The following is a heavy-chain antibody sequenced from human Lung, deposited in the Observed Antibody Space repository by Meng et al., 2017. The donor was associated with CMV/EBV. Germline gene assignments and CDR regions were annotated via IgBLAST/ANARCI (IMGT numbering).Heavy chain of an antibody. CDR3: ARAAGDYSPFDS. J-gene: IGHJ4*02. V-gene: IGHV3-30-3*01. Sequence: QVQLVGSGGGVVQPGRSLRLSCAASGFTFSNYAMHWVRQAPGKGLEWVAVISYDGSNKYHADSVKGRFTISRDNSKNTLYVQMNSLRAEDTAVYYCARAAGDYSPFDSWGQGTLVTVSS. D-gene: IGHD4-17*01. CDR2: ISYDGSNK. CDR1: GFTFSNYA.